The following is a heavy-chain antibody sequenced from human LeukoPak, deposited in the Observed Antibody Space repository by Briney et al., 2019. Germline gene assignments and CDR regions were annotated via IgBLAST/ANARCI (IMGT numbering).Heavy chain of an antibody. CDR3: AKEASGSYGYRRWGYFDC. D-gene: IGHD3-10*01. CDR1: GFTFSSYG. Sequence: GGSLRLSCAASGFTFSSYGMHWVRQAPGKGLEWVAFIRYDGSNKYYADSVKGRFTISRDNAKNSLYLQMNSLRAEDTALYYCAKEASGSYGYRRWGYFDCWGQGTLVTVSS. V-gene: IGHV3-30*02. CDR2: IRYDGSNK. J-gene: IGHJ4*02.